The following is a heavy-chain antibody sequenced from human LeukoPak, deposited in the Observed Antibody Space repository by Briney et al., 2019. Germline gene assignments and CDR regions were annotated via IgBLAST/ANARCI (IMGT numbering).Heavy chain of an antibody. CDR2: IYYSGST. CDR1: GGSISDSYYY. D-gene: IGHD3-22*01. CDR3: AGDWYDGSGYPEASCGLGV. V-gene: IGHV4-39*07. Sequence: PSETLSLTCTVSGGSISDSYYYWGWIRQPPGKGLEWIGSIYYSGSTFYNPSLKSRVTISIDTSKNQFSLRLTSVTAADTAVYYCAGDWYDGSGYPEASCGLGVWGRGTMVTVSS. J-gene: IGHJ3*01.